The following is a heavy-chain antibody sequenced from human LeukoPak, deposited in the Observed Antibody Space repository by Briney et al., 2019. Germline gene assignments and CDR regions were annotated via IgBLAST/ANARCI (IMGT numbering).Heavy chain of an antibody. CDR2: TYYRSKWYN. CDR3: AREETWYYDSSGYRAFDY. J-gene: IGHJ4*02. D-gene: IGHD3-22*01. CDR1: GDSGSSNSAA. Sequence: SQTLSLTCAISGDSGSSNSAAWNWIRQSPSRGLEWLGRTYYRSKWYNDYAVSVKSRITINPDTSKNQFSLQLNSVTPEDTAVYYCAREETWYYDSSGYRAFDYWGQGTLVTVSS. V-gene: IGHV6-1*01.